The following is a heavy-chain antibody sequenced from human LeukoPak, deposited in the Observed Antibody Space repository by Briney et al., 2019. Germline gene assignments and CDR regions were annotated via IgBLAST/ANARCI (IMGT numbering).Heavy chain of an antibody. Sequence: GASVKVSCKASGYIFTGYYMHGVRQAPGQGLEWMGWINPNSGGTNYAQKFQGRVTMTRDTSISTAYMELSRLRSDDTAVYYCARIPVGYNSYYFDYWGQGTLVTVSS. V-gene: IGHV1-2*02. CDR2: INPNSGGT. CDR1: GYIFTGYY. CDR3: ARIPVGYNSYYFDY. D-gene: IGHD5-24*01. J-gene: IGHJ4*02.